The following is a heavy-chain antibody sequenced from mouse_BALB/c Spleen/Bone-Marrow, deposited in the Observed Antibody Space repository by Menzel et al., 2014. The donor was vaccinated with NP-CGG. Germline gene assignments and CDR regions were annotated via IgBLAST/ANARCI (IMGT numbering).Heavy chain of an antibody. V-gene: IGHV14-3*02. CDR3: AAYYYGGSYGFAY. CDR1: GFNIKDTY. CDR2: IDPANGNT. Sequence: EVQLQESGAELVKPGASVKLSCTASGFNIKDTYMHWVKQRPEQGLEWIGRIDPANGNTKYDPKFQGKATITADTSSNTAYLQLSILTSEDTAVYYCAAYYYGGSYGFAYWGQGTLVTVSA. D-gene: IGHD1-1*01. J-gene: IGHJ3*01.